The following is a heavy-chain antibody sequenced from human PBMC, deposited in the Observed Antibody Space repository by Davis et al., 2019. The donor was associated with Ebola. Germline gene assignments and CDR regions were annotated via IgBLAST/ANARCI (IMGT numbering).Heavy chain of an antibody. V-gene: IGHV3-33*01. CDR1: GFTFSSYG. CDR3: TTNKIAAAGTWNYYYGMDV. CDR2: IWYDGSNK. Sequence: GGSLRLSCAASGFTFSSYGMHWVRQAPGKGLEWVAVIWYDGSNKYYADPVKGRFTIPRDDSKNTLYLQMNSLKTEDTAVYYCTTNKIAAAGTWNYYYGMDVWGQGTTVTVSS. J-gene: IGHJ6*02. D-gene: IGHD6-13*01.